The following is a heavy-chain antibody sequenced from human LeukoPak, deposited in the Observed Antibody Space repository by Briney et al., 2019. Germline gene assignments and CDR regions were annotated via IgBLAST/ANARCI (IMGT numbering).Heavy chain of an antibody. Sequence: GRSLRLSCAASGFTFSSYGIHWVRQAPGKGLEWVAVISYDGSNKYYADSVKGRFTISRDNSKNTLYLQMNSLRAEDTAVYYCAKDQIAAAGTVYYYYGMDVWGQGTTVTVSS. CDR2: ISYDGSNK. CDR3: AKDQIAAAGTVYYYYGMDV. D-gene: IGHD6-13*01. CDR1: GFTFSSYG. J-gene: IGHJ6*02. V-gene: IGHV3-30*18.